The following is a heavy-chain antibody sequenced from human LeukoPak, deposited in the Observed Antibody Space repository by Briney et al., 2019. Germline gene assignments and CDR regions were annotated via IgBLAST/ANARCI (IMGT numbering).Heavy chain of an antibody. CDR1: GFTFSSYG. J-gene: IGHJ4*02. D-gene: IGHD2-8*02. Sequence: GGSLRLSCAVSGFTFSSYGMHWARQAPGKGLEWVAVISYDGSNKYHADSVKGRFTISRDNSRNTLFLQMDSLRVEDTALYYCARDVTGSLDYWGQGTLVTVSS. V-gene: IGHV3-30*03. CDR3: ARDVTGSLDY. CDR2: ISYDGSNK.